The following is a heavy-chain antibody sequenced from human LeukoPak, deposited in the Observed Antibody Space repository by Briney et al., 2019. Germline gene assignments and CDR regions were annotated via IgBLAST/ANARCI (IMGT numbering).Heavy chain of an antibody. J-gene: IGHJ6*02. D-gene: IGHD3-16*02. CDR1: GGTFSSYA. CDR3: ARDGNDYVWGSYRFYYYYGIDV. CDR2: IIPILGIA. V-gene: IGHV1-69*04. Sequence: ASVKVSCKASGGTFSSYAISWVRQAPGQGLEWMGRIIPILGIANYAQKFQGRVTITADKSTSTAYMELSSLRSEDTAVYYCARDGNDYVWGSYRFYYYYGIDVWGQGTTVTVSS.